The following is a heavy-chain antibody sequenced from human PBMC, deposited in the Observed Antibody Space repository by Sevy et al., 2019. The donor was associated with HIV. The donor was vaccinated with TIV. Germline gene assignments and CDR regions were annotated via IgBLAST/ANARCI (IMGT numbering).Heavy chain of an antibody. J-gene: IGHJ4*02. CDR1: GFTFNKYS. Sequence: GGSPRVSCAASGFTFNKYSMSWVRQPPGKGLEWVATLSFGCGEINYADSVKGRFTISRDNSKNSFYLQMNNLRAEDTALYYCAREGCTKPHDYWGQGTLVTVSS. CDR3: AREGCTKPHDY. D-gene: IGHD2-8*01. CDR2: LSFGCGEI. V-gene: IGHV3-23*01.